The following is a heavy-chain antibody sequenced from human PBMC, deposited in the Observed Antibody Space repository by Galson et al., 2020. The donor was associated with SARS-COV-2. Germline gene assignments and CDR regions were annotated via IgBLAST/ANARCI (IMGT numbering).Heavy chain of an antibody. CDR2: IYWNDDK. D-gene: IGHD3-3*01. CDR1: GFSLSTSGVG. Sequence: SGPTLVKPTQTLTLTCTFSGFSLSTSGVGVGWIRQPPGKALEWLALIYWNDDKRYSPSLKSRLTITKDTSKNQVVLTMTNMDPVDTATYYCAHRRGVDPTIFGVVIIGAGYFDYWGQGTLVTVSS. J-gene: IGHJ4*02. CDR3: AHRRGVDPTIFGVVIIGAGYFDY. V-gene: IGHV2-5*01.